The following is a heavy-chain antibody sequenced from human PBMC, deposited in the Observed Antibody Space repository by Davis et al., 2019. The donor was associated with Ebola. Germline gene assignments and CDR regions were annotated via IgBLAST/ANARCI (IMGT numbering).Heavy chain of an antibody. D-gene: IGHD5-12*01. CDR3: TTPGGQDSGYDVFDI. CDR2: INPNDGRT. V-gene: IGHV1-46*03. J-gene: IGHJ3*02. CDR1: GYTLAELS. Sequence: ASVKVSCKCKVSGYTLAELSMHWVRQAPGQGLEWMGMINPNDGRTIYAQKFQGRVTVTRDTSTTTVYMDLSSLRSEDTALYYCTTPGGQDSGYDVFDIWGQGTMVTVSS.